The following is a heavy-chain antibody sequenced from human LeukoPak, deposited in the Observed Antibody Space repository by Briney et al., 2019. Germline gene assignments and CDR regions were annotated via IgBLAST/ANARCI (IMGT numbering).Heavy chain of an antibody. J-gene: IGHJ4*02. CDR2: VNHVGFT. D-gene: IGHD5-24*01. CDR1: GGSFSGFY. Sequence: SETLSLTCAVNGGSFSGFYWSWIRQPPEKGLEWIGEVNHVGFTNYSPSLKSRVTISVDTSKNQFSLKLSSVTAADTAVYYCARGGRWLQVRPFDYWGQGTLVTVSS. CDR3: ARGGRWLQVRPFDY. V-gene: IGHV4-34*01.